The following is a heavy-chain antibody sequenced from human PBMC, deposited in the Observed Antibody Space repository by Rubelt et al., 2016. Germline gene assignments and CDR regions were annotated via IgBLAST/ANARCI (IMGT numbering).Heavy chain of an antibody. V-gene: IGHV4-59*01. CDR1: GGSISSYY. Sequence: QVQLQESGPGLVKPSETLSLTCTVSGGSISSYYWSWIRQPPGKGLEWMGYISYRGSTNYNPSLKSGGTISVDTSKNQFSLKLSSVTAAETAVYYCARNGYSYGVDYWGQGTLVTVSS. CDR2: ISYRGST. CDR3: ARNGYSYGVDY. D-gene: IGHD5-18*01. J-gene: IGHJ4*02.